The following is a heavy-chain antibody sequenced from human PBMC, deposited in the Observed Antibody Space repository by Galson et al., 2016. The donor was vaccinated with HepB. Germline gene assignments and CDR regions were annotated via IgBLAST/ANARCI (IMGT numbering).Heavy chain of an antibody. CDR1: GGSISSGGYY. V-gene: IGHV4-31*03. J-gene: IGHJ4*02. D-gene: IGHD3-16*01. Sequence: TLSLTCTVSGGSISSGGYYWSWIRQHPGKGLECIGYIYYSGRTYYNPSLKSRVTISVDTSKNQFSLKLSSVTAADTAVYYCARNTWGRFDNWGQGTLVTVSS. CDR2: IYYSGRT. CDR3: ARNTWGRFDN.